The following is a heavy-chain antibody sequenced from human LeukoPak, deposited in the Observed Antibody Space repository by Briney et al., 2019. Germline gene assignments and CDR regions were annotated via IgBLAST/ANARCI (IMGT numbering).Heavy chain of an antibody. J-gene: IGHJ4*02. D-gene: IGHD1-26*01. CDR1: GGSISNYY. Sequence: SETLSLTCTVSGGSISNYYWSWIRQPPGKGLEWIGYIYYPGSTNYNPSLKSRVTISSDTSKNQFSLKLYSVTAADTAVYYCARDRHQVGATGHTGYYFDYWGQGTLVTVSS. V-gene: IGHV4-59*12. CDR3: ARDRHQVGATGHTGYYFDY. CDR2: IYYPGST.